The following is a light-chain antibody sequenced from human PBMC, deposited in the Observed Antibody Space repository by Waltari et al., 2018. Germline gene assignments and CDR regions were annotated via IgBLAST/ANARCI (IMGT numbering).Light chain of an antibody. Sequence: ILLTQIPTPLSLSTGERATLSCRASQSVSSDLAWYQQKPGQAPRLLIYGASSRATGIPDRFSGSGSGTEFTLTISSLEPEDFAVYYCQKYRTSPRTFGPGTKVEI. CDR2: GAS. J-gene: IGKJ1*01. CDR3: QKYRTSPRT. CDR1: QSVSSD. V-gene: IGKV3-20*01.